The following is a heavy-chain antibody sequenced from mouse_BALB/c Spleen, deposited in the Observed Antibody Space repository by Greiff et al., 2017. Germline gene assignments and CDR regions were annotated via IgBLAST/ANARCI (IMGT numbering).Heavy chain of an antibody. CDR1: GYTFTSYW. Sequence: QVQLQQSGAELARPGASVKLSCKASGYTFTSYWMQWVKQRPGQGLEWIGAIYPGDGDTRYTQKFKGKATLTADKSSSTAYMQLSSLASEDSAVYYCARLGDGYYDAMDYWGQGTSVTVSS. D-gene: IGHD2-3*01. V-gene: IGHV1-87*01. CDR2: IYPGDGDT. CDR3: ARLGDGYYDAMDY. J-gene: IGHJ4*01.